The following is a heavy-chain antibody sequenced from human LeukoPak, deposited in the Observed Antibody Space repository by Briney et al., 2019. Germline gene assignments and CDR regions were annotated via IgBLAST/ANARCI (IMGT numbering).Heavy chain of an antibody. CDR3: AKRGSTYSNWYFDL. CDR2: ISPSGGNT. J-gene: IGHJ2*01. V-gene: IGHV3-23*01. D-gene: IGHD2-21*01. Sequence: GGSLSLSCEASGFTFSGYVMSWVRQAPGKGLEWVSGISPSGGNTYYTDSVTGRFTISRDNIKNTLYLQMSSLRDEDTALYYYAKRGSTYSNWYFDLWGRGTLVTVTA. CDR1: GFTFSGYV.